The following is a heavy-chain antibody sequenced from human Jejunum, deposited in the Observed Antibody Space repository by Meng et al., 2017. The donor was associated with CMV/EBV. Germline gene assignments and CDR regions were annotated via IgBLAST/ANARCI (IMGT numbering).Heavy chain of an antibody. CDR3: AKSRGHWQFDL. V-gene: IGHV3-23*01. D-gene: IGHD3-10*01. CDR1: GLTFSTSG. Sequence: SCAASGLTFSTSGMGWVRQAPGKGPEWVSHIGSSGITNYADSVEGRFTISRDNSKNTLYLQMNSLRAEDTAVYYCAKSRGHWQFDLWGRGTLVTVSS. J-gene: IGHJ2*01. CDR2: IGSSGIT.